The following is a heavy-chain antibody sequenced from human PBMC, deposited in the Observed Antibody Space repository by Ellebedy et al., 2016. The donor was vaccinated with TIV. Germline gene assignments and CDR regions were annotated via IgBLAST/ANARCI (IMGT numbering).Heavy chain of an antibody. CDR1: GFTSSSYA. CDR3: AKDYGDYRYYFDY. CDR2: ISGSGGST. Sequence: GGSLRLSXAASGFTSSSYAMSWVRQAPGKGLEWVSAISGSGGSTYYADSVKGRFTISRDNSKNTLYLQMNSLRAEDTAVYYCAKDYGDYRYYFDYWGQGTLVTVSS. J-gene: IGHJ4*02. V-gene: IGHV3-23*01. D-gene: IGHD4-17*01.